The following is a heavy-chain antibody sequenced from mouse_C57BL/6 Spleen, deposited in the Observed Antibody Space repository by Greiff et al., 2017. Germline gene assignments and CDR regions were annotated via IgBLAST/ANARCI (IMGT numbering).Heavy chain of an antibody. CDR2: IWSDGST. D-gene: IGHD2-4*01. V-gene: IGHV2-6*03. CDR1: GFSLTSYG. Sequence: VQLKESGPGLVAPSQSLSITCTVSGFSLTSYGVHWVRQPPGKGLEWLVVIWSDGSTTYNSALKSRLSISKDNSKSQVFLKMNSLQTDDTAMYXCARSPYDYDEIYYAMDYWGQGTSVTVSS. CDR3: ARSPYDYDEIYYAMDY. J-gene: IGHJ4*01.